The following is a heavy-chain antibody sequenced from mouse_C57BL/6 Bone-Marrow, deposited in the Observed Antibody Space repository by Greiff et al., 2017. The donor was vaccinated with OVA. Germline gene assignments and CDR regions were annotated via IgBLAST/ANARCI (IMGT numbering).Heavy chain of an antibody. Sequence: VQRVESGAELVKPGASVKLSCKASGYTFTSYWMHWVKQRPGQGLEWIGMIHPNSGSTNYNEKFKSKATLTVDKSSSTAYMQLSSLTSEDSAVYYCARRYYYGSSPPESMDYWGQETSVTVSS. J-gene: IGHJ4*01. V-gene: IGHV1-64*01. CDR1: GYTFTSYW. CDR3: ARRYYYGSSPPESMDY. CDR2: IHPNSGST. D-gene: IGHD1-1*01.